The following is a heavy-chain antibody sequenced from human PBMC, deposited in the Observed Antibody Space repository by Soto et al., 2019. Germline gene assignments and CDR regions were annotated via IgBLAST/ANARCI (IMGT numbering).Heavy chain of an antibody. CDR2: IYYSGST. J-gene: IGHJ6*02. CDR3: ARVSSGSYYQQLGYYYGMDV. V-gene: IGHV4-31*02. CDR1: GGSISSRGYY. D-gene: IGHD3-10*01. Sequence: PSETLSLTCTVSGGSISSRGYYWSWIRQHPGKGLEWIGYIYYSGSTYYNPSLKSRVTISVDTSKNQFSLKLSSVTAADTAVYYCARVSSGSYYQQLGYYYGMDVWGQGTTVTVSS.